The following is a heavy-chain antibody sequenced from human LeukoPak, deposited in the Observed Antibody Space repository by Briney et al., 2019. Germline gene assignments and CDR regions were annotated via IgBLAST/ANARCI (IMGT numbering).Heavy chain of an antibody. V-gene: IGHV3-30*18. J-gene: IGHJ6*02. CDR2: ISYDGSNK. CDR1: GFTFSSYG. CDR3: AKDERYYGMDV. Sequence: PGRSLRLSCAASGFTFSSYGMHWVRRAPGKGLEWVAVISYDGSNKYYADSVKGRFTISRDNSKNTLYLQMNSLRAEDTAVYYCAKDERYYGMDVWGQGTTVTVSS.